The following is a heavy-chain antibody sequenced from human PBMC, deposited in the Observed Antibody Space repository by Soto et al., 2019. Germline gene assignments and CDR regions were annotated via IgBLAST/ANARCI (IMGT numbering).Heavy chain of an antibody. Sequence: SETLSLTCTVSGGSISSSSYYWGWIRQPPGKGLEWIGSIYYSGSTYYNPSLKSRVTISVDTSKNQFSLKLSSVTAADTAVYYCATHYDIPDSAPPIDYWGQGTLVTVSS. CDR2: IYYSGST. J-gene: IGHJ4*02. V-gene: IGHV4-39*01. CDR1: GGSISSSSYY. CDR3: ATHYDIPDSAPPIDY. D-gene: IGHD3-9*01.